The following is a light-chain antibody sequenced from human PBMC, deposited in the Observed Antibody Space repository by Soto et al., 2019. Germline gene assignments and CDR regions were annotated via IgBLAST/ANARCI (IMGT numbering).Light chain of an antibody. V-gene: IGKV3-15*01. CDR2: GAS. Sequence: IVMTQSPATLSVSPGERATLSCRASQSVSSNLAWYQQKPGQAPRLLIYGASTRATGIPARFSGSGSGTEFTLTISSLPSEDFAVYYCQQYNNGPPWTFGQGTKVEIK. CDR1: QSVSSN. CDR3: QQYNNGPPWT. J-gene: IGKJ1*01.